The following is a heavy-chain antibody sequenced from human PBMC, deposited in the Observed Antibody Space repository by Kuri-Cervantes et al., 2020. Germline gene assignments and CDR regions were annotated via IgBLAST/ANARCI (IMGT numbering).Heavy chain of an antibody. CDR2: INPDGGAK. CDR3: AAWSATATHH. D-gene: IGHD2-15*01. CDR1: GFTFSSYA. V-gene: IGHV3-7*01. Sequence: GESLKISCAASGFTFSSYAMSWVRQAPGKGLEWVANINPDGGAKSYVDSVKGRFTISRDNAKNSLYLQMNSLRAEDTGVYYCAAWSATATHHWGQGTLVTVSS. J-gene: IGHJ5*02.